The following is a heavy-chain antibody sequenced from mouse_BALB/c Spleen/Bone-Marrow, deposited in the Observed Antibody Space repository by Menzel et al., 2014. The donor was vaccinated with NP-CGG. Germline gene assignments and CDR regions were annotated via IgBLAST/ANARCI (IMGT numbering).Heavy chain of an antibody. CDR3: ARDGNYDYFNY. D-gene: IGHD2-1*01. V-gene: IGHV3-1*02. J-gene: IGHJ2*01. CDR1: GYSITSGYS. CDR2: IYYSGST. Sequence: EVQLQQSGPDLVKPSQSLSLTCTVTGYSITSGYSCHWIRQFPGNKLEWMGYIYYSGSTNYNPSLKSRISITRDTSKNQFFLQLNSATTEDTATYYCARDGNYDYFNYWGQGTTLTVSS.